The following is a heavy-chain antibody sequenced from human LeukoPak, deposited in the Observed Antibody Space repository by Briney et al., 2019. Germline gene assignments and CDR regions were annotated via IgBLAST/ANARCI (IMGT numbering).Heavy chain of an antibody. J-gene: IGHJ4*02. V-gene: IGHV1-69*13. CDR1: GISFTSYA. D-gene: IGHD3-10*01. Sequence: SVKVSCKASGISFTSYAISWVRQAPGQGLEWMGAIVPIYDVTNYAQTFRGRVTMTADESTSTAYMELSSLTSEDTAMYYCASIYYGSGSPDGYWGQGTLVTASS. CDR3: ASIYYGSGSPDGY. CDR2: IVPIYDVT.